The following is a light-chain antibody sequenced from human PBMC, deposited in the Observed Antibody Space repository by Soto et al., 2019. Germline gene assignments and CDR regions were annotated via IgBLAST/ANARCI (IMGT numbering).Light chain of an antibody. V-gene: IGKV3-20*01. CDR2: CAS. CDR1: QSVSSSY. J-gene: IGKJ1*01. Sequence: EIVLTQSPGTLSLSPGERATLSCRASQSVSSSYLAWYQQKPGQAPRLLIYCASSRATGIPDGFSGSGSGTAFTLSISRLEPKDFAVYYCQQYGSTQTFGQGTKVEIK. CDR3: QQYGSTQT.